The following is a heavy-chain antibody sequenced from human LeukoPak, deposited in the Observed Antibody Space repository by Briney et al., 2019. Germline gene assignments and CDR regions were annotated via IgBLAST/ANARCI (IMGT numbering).Heavy chain of an antibody. V-gene: IGHV3-23*01. J-gene: IGHJ6*02. CDR2: VSASGLST. D-gene: IGHD1-26*01. Sequence: GVSLRLSCAASGFTFSSYSMSWVRQSPGKGLEWVSSVSASGLSTYYADSVKGRFTISRDNSENTLYLQMNSLTADDTALYYCARRKVGPTNYYYGVDVWGQGTTVTVSS. CDR1: GFTFSSYS. CDR3: ARRKVGPTNYYYGVDV.